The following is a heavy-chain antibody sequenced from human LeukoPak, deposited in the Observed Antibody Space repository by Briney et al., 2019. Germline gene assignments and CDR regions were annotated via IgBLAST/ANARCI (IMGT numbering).Heavy chain of an antibody. V-gene: IGHV3-30*18. CDR2: ISYDGSNK. Sequence: GGSLRLSCAASGFTFSSYGMHWVRQAPGKGLEWVAVISYDGSNKYYADSVKGRFTISRDNSKNTLYLQMNSLRAEDTAVYYCAKDGEEMATMSDFDYWGQGTLVTVSS. J-gene: IGHJ4*02. D-gene: IGHD5-24*01. CDR1: GFTFSSYG. CDR3: AKDGEEMATMSDFDY.